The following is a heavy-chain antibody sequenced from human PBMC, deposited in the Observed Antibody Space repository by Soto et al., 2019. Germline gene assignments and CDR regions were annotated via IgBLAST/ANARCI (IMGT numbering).Heavy chain of an antibody. CDR2: ILPILGIA. D-gene: IGHD3-10*01. J-gene: IGHJ4*02. Sequence: QVQLVQSGAEVKKPGSSVKVSCKASGGTFSSYTISWVRQAPGQGLEWMGRILPILGIANYAQKFQGRVTITADKSTSPAYMELSSLRSEDTAVYYWARGAMVRGTSFDYWGQGTLVTVSS. CDR1: GGTFSSYT. CDR3: ARGAMVRGTSFDY. V-gene: IGHV1-69*02.